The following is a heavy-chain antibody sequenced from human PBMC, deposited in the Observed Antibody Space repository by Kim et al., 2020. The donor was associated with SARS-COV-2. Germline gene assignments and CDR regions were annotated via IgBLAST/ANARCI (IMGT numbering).Heavy chain of an antibody. D-gene: IGHD3-3*01. CDR3: ARSRRFLELLYPLNYYYLGMDV. J-gene: IGHJ6*02. CDR1: GFTFSSYE. Sequence: GGSLRLSCAASGFTFSSYEINWVRQAPGKGLEWVSYISSSGSTIYYADSVKGRFTISRDNAKNSLYLQMNRLRPEDTAVYYCARSRRFLELLYPLNYYYLGMDVWDQGTAVTV. V-gene: IGHV3-48*03. CDR2: ISSSGSTI.